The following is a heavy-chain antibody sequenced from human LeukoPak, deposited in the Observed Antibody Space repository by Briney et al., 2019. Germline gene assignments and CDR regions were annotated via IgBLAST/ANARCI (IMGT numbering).Heavy chain of an antibody. J-gene: IGHJ4*02. CDR2: IYTSGST. CDR1: GGSISSYY. V-gene: IGHV4-4*07. D-gene: IGHD5-24*01. Sequence: PSETLSLTCTVSGGSISSYYWSWIRQPAGKGLEWIGRIYTSGSTNYNPSLKSRVTMSVDTSKNQFPLKLSSVTAADTAVYYCAREGSYFDGYNDPFDYWGQGTLVTVSS. CDR3: AREGSYFDGYNDPFDY.